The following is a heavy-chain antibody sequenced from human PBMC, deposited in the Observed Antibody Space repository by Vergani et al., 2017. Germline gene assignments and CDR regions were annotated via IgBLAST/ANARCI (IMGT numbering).Heavy chain of an antibody. CDR1: GGSISSYY. CDR2: IYYSGST. J-gene: IGHJ4*02. Sequence: QVQLQESGPGLVKPSETLSLTCTVSGGSISSYYWSWIRQPPGKGLEWIGYIYYSGSTNYNPSLKSRVTISVDTSKNQFSLKLSSVTAADTAVYYCWRDAGVGGWYYFDYWGQGALVTVSS. V-gene: IGHV4-59*01. CDR3: WRDAGVGGWYYFDY. D-gene: IGHD3-16*01.